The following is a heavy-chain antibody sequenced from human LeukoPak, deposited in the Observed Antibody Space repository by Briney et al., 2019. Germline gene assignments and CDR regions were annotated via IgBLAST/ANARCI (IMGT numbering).Heavy chain of an antibody. CDR1: GFTFNRYW. D-gene: IGHD3-16*02. V-gene: IGHV3-7*02. CDR3: ARQDYDYVWGSYRLYYFDY. J-gene: IGHJ4*02. CDR2: INQDGSEK. Sequence: PGGSLRLSCAASGFTFNRYWMNWVRQAPGKGLEWVANINQDGSEKYYVDSVKGRFTISRDNAKNSLYLQMNSLRAEDTAVYYCARQDYDYVWGSYRLYYFDYWGQGTLVTVSS.